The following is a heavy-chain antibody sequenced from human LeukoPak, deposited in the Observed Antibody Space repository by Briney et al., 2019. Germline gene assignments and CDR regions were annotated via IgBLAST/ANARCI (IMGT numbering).Heavy chain of an antibody. D-gene: IGHD2-2*01. V-gene: IGHV3-30-3*01. CDR1: GFTFSSYA. J-gene: IGHJ6*02. CDR2: ISYDGSNK. Sequence: PGGSLRLSCAASGFTFSSYAMHWVRQAPGKGLEWVAVISYDGSNKYYADSVKGRFTISRDNSKNTLYLQMNSLRAEDTAVYYCAREAILPICSSTSCHYYYYGMDVWGQGTTVTVSS. CDR3: AREAILPICSSTSCHYYYYGMDV.